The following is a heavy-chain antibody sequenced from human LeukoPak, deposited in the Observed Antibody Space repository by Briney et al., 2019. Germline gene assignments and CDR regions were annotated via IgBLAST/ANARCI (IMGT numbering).Heavy chain of an antibody. CDR2: INAGNGNT. D-gene: IGHD6-13*01. V-gene: IGHV1-3*01. J-gene: IGHJ3*02. CDR3: ASHSSSWYDAFDI. CDR1: GGTFSSYA. Sequence: ASVKVSCKASGGTFSSYAISWVRQAPGQRLEWMGWINAGNGNTKYLQKFQGRVTITRDTSASTAYMELSSLRSEDTAVYYCASHSSSWYDAFDIWGQGTMVTVSS.